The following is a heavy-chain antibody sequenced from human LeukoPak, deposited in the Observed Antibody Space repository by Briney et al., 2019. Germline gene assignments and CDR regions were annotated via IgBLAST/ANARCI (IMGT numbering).Heavy chain of an antibody. D-gene: IGHD3-3*01. Sequence: PGGSLRLSRAASGFTFSSYGMHWVRQAPGKGLEWVAVIWYDGSNKYYADSVKGRFTISRDNSKNTLYLQMNSLRAEDTAVYYWAKKLRSGRFLELLLDYWGQGTLVTVSS. J-gene: IGHJ4*02. CDR1: GFTFSSYG. CDR3: AKKLRSGRFLELLLDY. CDR2: IWYDGSNK. V-gene: IGHV3-33*06.